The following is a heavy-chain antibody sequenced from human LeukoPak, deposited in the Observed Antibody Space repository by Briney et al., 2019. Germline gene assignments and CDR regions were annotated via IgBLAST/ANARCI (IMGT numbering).Heavy chain of an antibody. D-gene: IGHD6-13*01. CDR1: GFTFSSYA. CDR3: AKWISSSWYQHFDY. J-gene: IGHJ4*02. CDR2: ISYDGSNK. V-gene: IGHV3-30*07. Sequence: GRSLRLSCAASGFTFSSYAMHWVRQAPGKGLEWVAVISYDGSNKYYADSVKGRFTISRDNSKNTLYLQMNSLRAEDTAVYYCAKWISSSWYQHFDYWGQGTLVTVSS.